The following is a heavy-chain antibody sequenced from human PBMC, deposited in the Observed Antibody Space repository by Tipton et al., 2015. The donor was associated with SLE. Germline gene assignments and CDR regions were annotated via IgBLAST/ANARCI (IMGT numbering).Heavy chain of an antibody. Sequence: SLRLSCAASGFTFSSYGMHWVRQAPGKGLEWVAVIWYDGSNKYYADSVKGRFTISRDNSKNTLYLQMNSLRAEDTAVYYCARGERAVYFDYWGQGTLVTVFS. CDR1: GFTFSSYG. CDR3: ARGERAVYFDY. D-gene: IGHD1-26*01. CDR2: IWYDGSNK. J-gene: IGHJ4*02. V-gene: IGHV3-33*01.